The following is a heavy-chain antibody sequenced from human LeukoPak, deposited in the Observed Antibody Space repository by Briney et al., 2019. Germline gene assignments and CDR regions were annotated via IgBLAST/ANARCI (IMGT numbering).Heavy chain of an antibody. CDR1: GGSISSSNYD. Sequence: SETLSLTCTVSGGSISSSNYDWGWIRQPPRKGLEWIGSISYSGSTYYSPSLKSRVTISVDTSKNQFSLKLTSVTAADTAVYYCARGQNGCSYGYLRYWGQGTLVTVSS. J-gene: IGHJ4*02. CDR3: ARGQNGCSYGYLRY. V-gene: IGHV4-39*07. D-gene: IGHD5-18*01. CDR2: ISYSGST.